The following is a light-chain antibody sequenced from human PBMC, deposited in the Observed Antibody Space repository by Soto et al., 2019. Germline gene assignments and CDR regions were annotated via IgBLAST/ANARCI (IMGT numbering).Light chain of an antibody. J-gene: IGLJ1*01. CDR2: RNN. Sequence: VLTQPPSASGTPGQRVTISCFGGRSNIGGNYVYWYQQLPGTAPKLLIHRNNQRPSGVPGRLSGSKSGTSASLVISGLRSEDEADYYCAAWDDSLSGYVFGTGTKVTVL. CDR3: AAWDDSLSGYV. V-gene: IGLV1-47*01. CDR1: RSNIGGNY.